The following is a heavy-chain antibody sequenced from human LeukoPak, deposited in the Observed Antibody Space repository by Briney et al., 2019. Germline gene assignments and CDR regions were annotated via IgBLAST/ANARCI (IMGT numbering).Heavy chain of an antibody. CDR2: IKDDGSDK. V-gene: IGHV3-7*05. CDR1: GFTFSSCA. Sequence: GGSLRLSCAASGFTFSSCAMTWVRQAPGKGLEWVAHIKDDGSDKYYVDSVTGRFTISRDNTKNSLFLQMTSLTAEDTAVYYCATWDNAWEFAYWGQGTLVSVSS. D-gene: IGHD1-26*01. CDR3: ATWDNAWEFAY. J-gene: IGHJ4*02.